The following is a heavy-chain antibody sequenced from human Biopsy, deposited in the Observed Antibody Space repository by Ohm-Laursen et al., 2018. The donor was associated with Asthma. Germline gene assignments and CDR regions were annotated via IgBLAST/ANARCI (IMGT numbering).Heavy chain of an antibody. J-gene: IGHJ3*01. Sequence: SVKVSCKPSGYTFIHFAIHWVRQAPGQRLEWMGWVNTGNGDTKYSQKFQGRVTITRDTSASTAYMELRSLRSEDTATYYCARTYYDFLTGQVKDVFGVWGQGTMVTVSS. CDR3: ARTYYDFLTGQVKDVFGV. D-gene: IGHD3-9*01. V-gene: IGHV1-3*04. CDR1: GYTFIHFA. CDR2: VNTGNGDT.